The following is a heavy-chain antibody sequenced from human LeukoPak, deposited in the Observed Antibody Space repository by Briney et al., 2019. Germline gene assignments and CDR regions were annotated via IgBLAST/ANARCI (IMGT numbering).Heavy chain of an antibody. CDR3: ARDSGSSFPFFDY. Sequence: GGSLRLSCAASGFTFSSYAMHWVRQAPGKGLEYVSAISSNGGSTYYANSVKGRFTISRDKSKNTLYLQMGSLRAEDMAVYYCARDSGSSFPFFDYWGQGTLVTVSS. D-gene: IGHD1-26*01. J-gene: IGHJ4*02. CDR1: GFTFSSYA. V-gene: IGHV3-64*01. CDR2: ISSNGGST.